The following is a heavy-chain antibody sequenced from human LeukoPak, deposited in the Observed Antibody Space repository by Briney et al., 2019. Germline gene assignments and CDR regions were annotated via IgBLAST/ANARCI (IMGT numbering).Heavy chain of an antibody. CDR1: GGSISSSTFY. V-gene: IGHV4-39*01. CDR2: IYDTGST. D-gene: IGHD3-9*01. Sequence: SETLSLTCTVSGGSISSSTFYWGWIRQPPGRGLEWIGSIYDTGSTYYNPSFKSRVTIFVDTSKNHFSLRLTSVTAADTAMYYCARQNHDIGTNWFDPWGQGTLVTVSS. J-gene: IGHJ5*02. CDR3: ARQNHDIGTNWFDP.